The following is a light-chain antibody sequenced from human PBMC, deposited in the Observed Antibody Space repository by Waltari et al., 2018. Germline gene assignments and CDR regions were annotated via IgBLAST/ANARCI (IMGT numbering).Light chain of an antibody. CDR1: QSISTW. CDR3: QQYDRYSAWT. CDR2: KAS. Sequence: DIQMTQSPSTLSASVGDRITITCRASQSISTWLAWYQQKPGKAPKLLIYKASNLESGVQSRFSGSGSGTEFTLTISSLQPDDFATYYCQQYDRYSAWTFGQGTKVEIK. V-gene: IGKV1-5*03. J-gene: IGKJ1*01.